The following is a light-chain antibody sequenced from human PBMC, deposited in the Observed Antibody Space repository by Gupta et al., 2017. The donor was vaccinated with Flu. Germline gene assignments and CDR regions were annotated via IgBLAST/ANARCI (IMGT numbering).Light chain of an antibody. V-gene: IGKV3-20*01. CDR3: QQVSSPYT. J-gene: IGKJ2*01. CDR2: GAS. Sequence: EIVLTQSPGTLSLSPGERATLSCRASQTVSSNYLAWYQQKPGQAPRLLIYGASSRASGIPDRFSGSGSATDFTLTSTRREAEDFAVYYGQQVSSPYTFGQGTKMEIK. CDR1: QTVSSNY.